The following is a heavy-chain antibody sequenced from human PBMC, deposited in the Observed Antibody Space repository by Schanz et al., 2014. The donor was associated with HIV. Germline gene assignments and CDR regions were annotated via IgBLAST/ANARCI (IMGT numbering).Heavy chain of an antibody. CDR1: GISLTNNA. V-gene: IGHV3-21*01. CDR3: ARAETYDFWSGPSRYYFDY. J-gene: IGHJ4*02. CDR2: ISSSSSYI. D-gene: IGHD3-3*01. Sequence: EVQQVLESGGGLVQPGGSLRLSCAASGISLTNNAMTWVRQAPGKGLEWVSSISSSSSYIYYADSVKGRVTVSRDNAKKSLYLQMNSLRAEDTALYYCARAETYDFWSGPSRYYFDYWGQGTLVTVSS.